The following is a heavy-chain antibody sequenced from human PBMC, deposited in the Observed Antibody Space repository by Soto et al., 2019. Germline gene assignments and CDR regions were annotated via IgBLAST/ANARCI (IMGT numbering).Heavy chain of an antibody. J-gene: IGHJ4*02. D-gene: IGHD3-9*01. Sequence: PSETLSLTCTVSGGSISSYYWSWIRQPPGKGLEWIGYIYYSGSTNYNPSLKSRVTISVDTSKNQFSLKLSSVTAADTAVYYCAREYYDILTGRKYFDYWGQGTLVTVSS. CDR1: GGSISSYY. CDR2: IYYSGST. CDR3: AREYYDILTGRKYFDY. V-gene: IGHV4-59*01.